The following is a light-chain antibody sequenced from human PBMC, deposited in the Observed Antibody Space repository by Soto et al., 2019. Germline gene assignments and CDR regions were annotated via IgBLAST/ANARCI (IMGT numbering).Light chain of an antibody. CDR3: QHRDNWSYI. Sequence: EVVMTQSPGTLSVSQGERTTLSCRASQSVSTNLAWYQQKPGQAPRLLIYGASTRATGIPARFSGSGSGTEFTLTISSLQSEDFAVYYCQHRDNWSYIFGQGTKLEIK. V-gene: IGKV3-15*01. J-gene: IGKJ2*01. CDR1: QSVSTN. CDR2: GAS.